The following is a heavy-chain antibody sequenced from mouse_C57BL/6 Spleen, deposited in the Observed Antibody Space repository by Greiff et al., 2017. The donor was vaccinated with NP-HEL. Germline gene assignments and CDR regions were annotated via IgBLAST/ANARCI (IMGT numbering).Heavy chain of an antibody. CDR3: ANYYGTSMDY. V-gene: IGHV1-50*01. D-gene: IGHD1-1*01. Sequence: QVQLQQPGAELVKPGASVKLSCKASGYTFTSYWMQWVKQRPGQGLEWIGEIDPSDSYTNYNQKFKGKATLTVDTSSSTAYMQLSSLTSEDSAVYYCANYYGTSMDYWGQGTSVTVSS. CDR1: GYTFTSYW. J-gene: IGHJ4*01. CDR2: IDPSDSYT.